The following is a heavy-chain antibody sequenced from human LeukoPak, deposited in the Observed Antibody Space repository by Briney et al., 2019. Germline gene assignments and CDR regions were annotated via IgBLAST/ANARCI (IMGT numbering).Heavy chain of an antibody. J-gene: IGHJ3*02. CDR2: ISVYNGNT. CDR1: GYTFTSYG. Sequence: ASVKVSCKASGYTFTSYGISWVRQAPGQGLEWMGWISVYNGNTNYAQKLQGRVTMTTDTSTSTAYMELRSLRSDDTAVYYCARRRITMIVVVRDDAFDIWGQGTMVTVSS. CDR3: ARRRITMIVVVRDDAFDI. D-gene: IGHD3-22*01. V-gene: IGHV1-18*01.